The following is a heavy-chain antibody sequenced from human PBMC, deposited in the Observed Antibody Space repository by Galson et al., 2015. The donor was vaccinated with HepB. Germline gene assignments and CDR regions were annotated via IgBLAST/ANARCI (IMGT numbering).Heavy chain of an antibody. CDR1: GYTFTSYY. V-gene: IGHV1-46*01. D-gene: IGHD5-18*01. Sequence: SVKVSCKASGYTFTSYYMHWVRQAPGQGLEWMGIINPSGGSTSYTQKFQGRVTMTRDTSTSTVCMELSSLRFEDTAVYYCARGPRGYSYGQWAYYYYGMDVWGQGTTVTVSS. J-gene: IGHJ6*02. CDR3: ARGPRGYSYGQWAYYYYGMDV. CDR2: INPSGGST.